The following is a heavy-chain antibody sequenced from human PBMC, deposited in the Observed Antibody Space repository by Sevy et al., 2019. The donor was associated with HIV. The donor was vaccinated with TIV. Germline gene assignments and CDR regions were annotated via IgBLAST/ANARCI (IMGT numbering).Heavy chain of an antibody. J-gene: IGHJ4*02. V-gene: IGHV4-59*11. Sequence: SETLSLTCTVSGGSITSLYWNWIRQPPGKGLEWVANIYYKGHINYNPSLKSRVTLSLVTSKNQFSLRLSSVTAADTAMYYCAGENAWGRGYSWGQGTLVTVSS. CDR2: IYYKGHI. D-gene: IGHD1-26*01. CDR3: AGENAWGRGYS. CDR1: GGSITSLY.